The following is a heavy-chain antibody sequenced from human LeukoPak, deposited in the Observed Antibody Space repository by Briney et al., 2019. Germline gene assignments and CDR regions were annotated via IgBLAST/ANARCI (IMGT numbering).Heavy chain of an antibody. CDR1: GGSIRSTSYY. V-gene: IGHV4-39*07. D-gene: IGHD1-26*01. Sequence: SETLSLTCTVSGGSIRSTSYYWGCIRQPPGKGLERIGSIYYTGSTYYTPSLKSRVTISVDTSKNQFSLNLSSVTAADTAVYYCAREGNSGSYENYFDSWGQGMLVTVSS. CDR2: IYYTGST. CDR3: AREGNSGSYENYFDS. J-gene: IGHJ4*02.